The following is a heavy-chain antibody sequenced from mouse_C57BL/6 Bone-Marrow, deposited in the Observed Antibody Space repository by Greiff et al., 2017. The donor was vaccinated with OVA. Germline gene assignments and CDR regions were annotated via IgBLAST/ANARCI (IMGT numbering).Heavy chain of an antibody. CDR2: ISYDGSN. D-gene: IGHD2-1*01. J-gene: IGHJ3*01. CDR3: ARDNGNYSFAY. Sequence: DVKLQQSGPGLVKPSQSLSLTCSVTGYSITSGYYWNWIRQFPGNKLEWMGYISYDGSNNYNPSLKNRISITRDTSKNQFFLKLNSVTTEDTATYYCARDNGNYSFAYWGQGTLVTVSA. CDR1: GYSITSGYY. V-gene: IGHV3-6*01.